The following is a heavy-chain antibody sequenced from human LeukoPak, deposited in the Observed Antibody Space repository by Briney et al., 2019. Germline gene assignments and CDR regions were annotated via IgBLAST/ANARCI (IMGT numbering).Heavy chain of an antibody. D-gene: IGHD3-22*01. J-gene: IGHJ4*02. CDR2: INQDGSEK. CDR1: GFIFGSYW. Sequence: GGSLRLSCAASGFIFGSYWMTWVRQAPGKGLEWVANINQDGSEKYYVDSVKGRFAISRDDATISLYLQMDSLRVEDTAVYYCARQYYDSSGHSPGDIWGQGTLVTVSS. V-gene: IGHV3-7*01. CDR3: ARQYYDSSGHSPGDI.